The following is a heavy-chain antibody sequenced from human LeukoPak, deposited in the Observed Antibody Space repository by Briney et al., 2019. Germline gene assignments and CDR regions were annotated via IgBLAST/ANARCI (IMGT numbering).Heavy chain of an antibody. CDR2: IWYDGSKK. V-gene: IGHV3-33*01. Sequence: PGRSLRLSCAASGFTFSGYGMHWVRQAPGKGLEWVAVIWYDGSKKYYADSVKGRFTMSRDNSKNTLYLQMNSLRAEDTAVYYCARNKWELLYYYGMDVWGQGTTVTVSS. CDR3: ARNKWELLYYYGMDV. D-gene: IGHD1-26*01. J-gene: IGHJ6*02. CDR1: GFTFSGYG.